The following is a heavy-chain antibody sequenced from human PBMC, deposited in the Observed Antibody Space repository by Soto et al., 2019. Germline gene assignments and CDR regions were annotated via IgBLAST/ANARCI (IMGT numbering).Heavy chain of an antibody. Sequence: GPLGLSCAASGCTVSSNYMSWVRQAPGKGLEWVSVIYSGGSTYYADSVKGRFTISRDNSKNTLFLQMNSLRAEDTAVYYCARGPRGSYYVLDSWGQGTLVTVSS. D-gene: IGHD3-10*02. J-gene: IGHJ4*02. CDR1: GCTVSSNY. CDR2: IYSGGST. CDR3: ARGPRGSYYVLDS. V-gene: IGHV3-53*01.